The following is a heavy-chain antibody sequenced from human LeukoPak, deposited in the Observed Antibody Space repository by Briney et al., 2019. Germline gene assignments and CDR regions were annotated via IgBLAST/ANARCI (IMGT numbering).Heavy chain of an antibody. CDR1: GYTFTSDE. Sequence: SVKESCKASGYTFTSDEMNWGGQARGQGREGMGRIIPIFGTANYAQKFQGRVTITTDESTSTAYMELSSLRSEDTAVYYCARSRITGTKGGFDYWGQGTLVTVSS. V-gene: IGHV1-69*05. CDR3: ARSRITGTKGGFDY. D-gene: IGHD1-7*01. CDR2: IIPIFGTA. J-gene: IGHJ4*02.